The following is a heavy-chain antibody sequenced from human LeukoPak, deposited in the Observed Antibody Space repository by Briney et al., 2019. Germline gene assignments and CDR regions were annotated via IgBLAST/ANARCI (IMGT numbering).Heavy chain of an antibody. CDR2: IYHTGSN. CDR1: GGSVSSADYY. D-gene: IGHD1-1*01. V-gene: IGHV4-61*08. Sequence: PSETLSLTCTVSGGSVSSADYYWSWIRHPPGKTLEWIGYIYHTGSNNYKYSLKSRVTISVDTSKSQFSLKLSSVTAADTAVYYCARLTRRSGNYFDYWGQGTLVTVSS. J-gene: IGHJ4*02. CDR3: ARLTRRSGNYFDY.